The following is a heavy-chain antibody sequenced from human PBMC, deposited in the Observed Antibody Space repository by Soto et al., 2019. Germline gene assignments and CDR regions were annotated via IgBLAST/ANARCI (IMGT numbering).Heavy chain of an antibody. D-gene: IGHD6-13*01. CDR3: ARGFRRAAAAGRRYFDY. CDR2: MNPNSGNT. V-gene: IGHV1-8*01. J-gene: IGHJ4*02. CDR1: GYTFSSFD. Sequence: GASVKVSCKPSGYTFSSFDINWVRQSTGQGLEWMGWMNPNSGNTGYAQKFQGRVTMTRDSSISTAFMELTSLKFDDTAVYYCARGFRRAAAAGRRYFDYWGQGTVVTVS.